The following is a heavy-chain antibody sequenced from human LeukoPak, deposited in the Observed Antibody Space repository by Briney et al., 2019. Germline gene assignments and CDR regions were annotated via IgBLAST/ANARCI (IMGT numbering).Heavy chain of an antibody. J-gene: IGHJ4*02. Sequence: ASVKVSCKASGCTFTSYDINWVRQATGQGLEWMGWMNPNSGNTGYAQKFQGRVTMTRDTFISTVYMDLSRLRSDDTAVYYCARELWFGEFYFDYWGQGTLVTVSS. CDR2: MNPNSGNT. CDR3: ARELWFGEFYFDY. D-gene: IGHD3-10*01. V-gene: IGHV1-8*01. CDR1: GCTFTSYD.